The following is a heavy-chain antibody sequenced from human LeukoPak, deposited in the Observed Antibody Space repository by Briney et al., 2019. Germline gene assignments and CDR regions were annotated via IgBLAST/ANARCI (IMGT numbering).Heavy chain of an antibody. J-gene: IGHJ4*02. V-gene: IGHV4-59*01. CDR3: ARVADYYDSSGYSRFDY. D-gene: IGHD3-22*01. Sequence: SETLSLTCTVSGGSISSYYWSWIRQPPGKGLEWIGYIYYSGSTNYNPSLKSRVTISVDTSKNQFSLKLSSVTAADTAVYYCARVADYYDSSGYSRFDYWGQGTLVTVSS. CDR1: GGSISSYY. CDR2: IYYSGST.